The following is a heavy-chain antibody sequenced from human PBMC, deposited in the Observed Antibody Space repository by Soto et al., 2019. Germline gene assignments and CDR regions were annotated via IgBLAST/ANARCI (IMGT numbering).Heavy chain of an antibody. CDR1: GDSVTGHY. CDR3: ATHRYNAGWEHFDS. Sequence: QVQLQESGPGLVKPSETLSLTCTVSGDSVTGHYWSWIRQPPGKGLEWIGYIYYNGNINYNPSLRSRVTISVDTSRSQFSLKLSSVTAADTAVYYCATHRYNAGWEHFDSWGQGSLVTVSS. J-gene: IGHJ4*02. V-gene: IGHV4-59*02. CDR2: IYYNGNI. D-gene: IGHD1-26*01.